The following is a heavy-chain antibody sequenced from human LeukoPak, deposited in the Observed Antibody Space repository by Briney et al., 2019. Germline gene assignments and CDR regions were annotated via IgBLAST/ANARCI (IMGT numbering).Heavy chain of an antibody. CDR3: AKDMGLLGGSLNWFDP. D-gene: IGHD1-26*01. V-gene: IGHV3-23*01. Sequence: GGSLRLSCAASGFTFSSYAMSLVRQAPGKGLEWVSAISGGGGSTYYADSVKGRFTISRDNSKNTLYLQMYSLRAEDTAVYYCAKDMGLLGGSLNWFDPWGQGTLVTVSS. CDR2: ISGGGGST. J-gene: IGHJ5*02. CDR1: GFTFSSYA.